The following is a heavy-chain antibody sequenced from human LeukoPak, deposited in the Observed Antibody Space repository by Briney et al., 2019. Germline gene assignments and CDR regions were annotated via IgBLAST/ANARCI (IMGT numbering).Heavy chain of an antibody. CDR3: ARDNGAYYLDY. Sequence: SETLSLTCTVSGGSISSGSYYWSWIRQPPGKGLEWIGTIYHSGSTYYNPSLKSRVTISVDTSKNQFSLKLSSVTAADTAVYYCARDNGAYYLDYWGQGTLVTVSS. CDR1: GGSISSGSYY. D-gene: IGHD2-8*01. CDR2: IYHSGST. J-gene: IGHJ4*02. V-gene: IGHV4-39*07.